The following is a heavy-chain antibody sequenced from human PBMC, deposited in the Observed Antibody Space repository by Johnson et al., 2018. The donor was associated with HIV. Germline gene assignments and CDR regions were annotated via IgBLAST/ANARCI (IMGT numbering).Heavy chain of an antibody. Sequence: VQLVESGGGLVQPGGSLRLSCAASGFTFSTYAMSWVRQGPGKGLVWVSRINSDGSSTRYADSVKGRFTISRDNARNSLYLQMNSLRVEDTAVYYCVRDVGPLDIWGQGTLVTVS. J-gene: IGHJ3*02. V-gene: IGHV3-74*01. CDR2: INSDGSST. CDR3: VRDVGPLDI. CDR1: GFTFSTYA.